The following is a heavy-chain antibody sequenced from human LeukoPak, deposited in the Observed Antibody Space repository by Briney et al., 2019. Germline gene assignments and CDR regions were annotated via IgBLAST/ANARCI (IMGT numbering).Heavy chain of an antibody. CDR3: ATAYPIVVVVAYFDY. CDR1: GFTFSSYA. J-gene: IGHJ4*02. D-gene: IGHD2-15*01. CDR2: ISGSGGST. V-gene: IGHV3-23*01. Sequence: GGSLRLSCAASGFTFSSYAMSWVRQAPGKGLEWVSAISGSGGSTYYADSVNGRFTISRDNYKNTLYLQMNSLRAEDTAVYYCATAYPIVVVVAYFDYWGQGTLVTVSS.